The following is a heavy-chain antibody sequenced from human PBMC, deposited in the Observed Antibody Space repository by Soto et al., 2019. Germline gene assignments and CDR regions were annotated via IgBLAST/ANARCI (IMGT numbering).Heavy chain of an antibody. Sequence: QVQLQESGPGLVKPSGTLSLTCAVSGGSISSSNWWSWVRQPPGKGLEWIGEIYHSGSTNYNPSLKSRVTISVDKSKNQFSRKLSSVTAADTAVYSCIGGRAIFGVVPKAALDYWGQGTLVTVSS. J-gene: IGHJ4*02. CDR2: IYHSGST. CDR1: GGSISSSNW. V-gene: IGHV4-4*02. CDR3: IGGRAIFGVVPKAALDY. D-gene: IGHD3-3*01.